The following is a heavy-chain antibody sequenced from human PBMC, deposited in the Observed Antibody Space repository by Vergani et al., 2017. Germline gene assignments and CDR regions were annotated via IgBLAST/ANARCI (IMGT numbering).Heavy chain of an antibody. CDR2: ITPDGSEV. CDR1: GFTLSNYY. V-gene: IGHV3-74*01. CDR3: ARDLNWNFGDY. Sequence: VQLVESGGGVVQRGGSLRLSCATSGFTLSNYYMHWVRQAPGEGLVWVSRITPDGSEVSYAGSVKGRFTFSRDNARNTLYLQMSSLRAEDTAVYYCARDLNWNFGDYWGQGTLVTVYS. J-gene: IGHJ4*02. D-gene: IGHD1-7*01.